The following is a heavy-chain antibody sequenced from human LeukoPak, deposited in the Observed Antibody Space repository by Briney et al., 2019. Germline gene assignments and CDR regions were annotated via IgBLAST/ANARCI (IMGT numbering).Heavy chain of an antibody. CDR2: IYHSGRT. CDR3: ARAFRGIFGVFEAFDI. CDR1: GYSISSGYY. D-gene: IGHD3-3*01. J-gene: IGHJ3*02. Sequence: PSETLSLTCTVSGYSISSGYYWGWIRQPPGKGLEWIGIIYHSGRTDYNPSLKSRVTISEDTSKNQSSLKLSSVTAADTAVYYCARAFRGIFGVFEAFDIWGQGTTVTVSS. V-gene: IGHV4-38-2*02.